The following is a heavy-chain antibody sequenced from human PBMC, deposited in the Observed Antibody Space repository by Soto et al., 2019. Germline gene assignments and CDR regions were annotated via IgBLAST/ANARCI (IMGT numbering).Heavy chain of an antibody. CDR1: GFTFTNYA. J-gene: IGHJ4*02. CDR2: VSYDGNTK. Sequence: QVQLVESGGGVVQPGRSLRLSCAASGFTFTNYAMYWVRQAPGKGLEWVAFVSYDGNTKHYAASVRGRFTVSRDNSKNTVYLQLNSLRAEDTAVYYFAREGEHCSGGSCTYFAYWGQGTLVTVSS. CDR3: AREGEHCSGGSCTYFAY. V-gene: IGHV3-30-3*01. D-gene: IGHD2-15*01.